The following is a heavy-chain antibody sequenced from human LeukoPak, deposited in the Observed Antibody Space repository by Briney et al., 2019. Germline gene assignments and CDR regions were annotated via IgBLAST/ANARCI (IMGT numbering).Heavy chain of an antibody. Sequence: PSETLSLTCTVSGGSISSGSYYWSWIRQPPGKGLEWIGYIYYSGSANYNPSLKSRVTISVDTSKNQFSLKLSSVTAADTAVFYCARVAYSGYDYRGYFDYWGQGTLVTVSS. CDR1: GGSISSGSYY. V-gene: IGHV4-61*01. D-gene: IGHD5-12*01. CDR3: ARVAYSGYDYRGYFDY. J-gene: IGHJ4*02. CDR2: IYYSGSA.